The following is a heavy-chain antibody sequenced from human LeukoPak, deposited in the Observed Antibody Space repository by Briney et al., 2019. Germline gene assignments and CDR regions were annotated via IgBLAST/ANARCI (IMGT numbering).Heavy chain of an antibody. V-gene: IGHV1-2*02. CDR2: INPNSGGT. D-gene: IGHD6-25*01. CDR1: GYTFTGYY. CDR3: ATAGKSGSGLTSYYYYMDV. J-gene: IGHJ6*03. Sequence: GASVKVSCKASGYTFTGYYMHWVRQAPGQGLEWMGWINPNSGGTNYAQKFQGRVTMTEDTSTDTAYMELSSLRSEDTAVYYCATAGKSGSGLTSYYYYMDVWGKGTTVTISS.